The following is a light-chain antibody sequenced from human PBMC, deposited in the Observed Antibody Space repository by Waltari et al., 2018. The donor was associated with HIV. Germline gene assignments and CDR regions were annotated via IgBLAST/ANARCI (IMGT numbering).Light chain of an antibody. CDR1: QRVSTY. CDR2: DAS. Sequence: EIVLTQSPATLSLSPGERATLSCRASQRVSTYLAWYQQKPGQAPRLLIYDASNRATGIPVRFSGSGSGTDFTLTISSLEPEDFAVYYCQQRSNWPPLTFGGGTKVESK. J-gene: IGKJ4*01. CDR3: QQRSNWPPLT. V-gene: IGKV3-11*01.